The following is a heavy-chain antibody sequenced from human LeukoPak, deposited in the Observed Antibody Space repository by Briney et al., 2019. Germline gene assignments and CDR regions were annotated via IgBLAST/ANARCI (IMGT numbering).Heavy chain of an antibody. Sequence: GGSLRLSCATSGFSFSNYGMHWVRQAPGKGLEWVAVISYAGSNKGYADSVKGRFTLSRDNSKNTLYLHMNSLRAEDTAVYYCAKGRYHDSIGYYLLDYFDYWGQGTLVTVSS. J-gene: IGHJ4*02. CDR1: GFSFSNYG. V-gene: IGHV3-30*18. D-gene: IGHD3-22*01. CDR2: ISYAGSNK. CDR3: AKGRYHDSIGYYLLDYFDY.